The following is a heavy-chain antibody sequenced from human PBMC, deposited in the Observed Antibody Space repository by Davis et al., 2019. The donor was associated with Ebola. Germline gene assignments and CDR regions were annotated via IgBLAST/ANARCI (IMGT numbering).Heavy chain of an antibody. CDR1: GGSVSSGSYY. CDR3: ARARAYNWFDP. Sequence: MPSETLSLTCTVSGGSVSSGSYYWSWIRQPPGKGLEWIGYIYYSGSTNYNPSLKSRVTISVDTSKNQFSLKLTSVTVADTAVYYCARARAYNWFDPWGQGTLVTVSS. CDR2: IYYSGST. V-gene: IGHV4-61*01. J-gene: IGHJ5*02.